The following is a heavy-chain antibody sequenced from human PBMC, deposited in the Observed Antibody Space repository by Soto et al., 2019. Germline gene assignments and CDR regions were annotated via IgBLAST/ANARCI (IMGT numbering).Heavy chain of an antibody. CDR2: ISASGDIT. V-gene: IGHV3-23*01. Sequence: GGSLRLSCAASGFTFSTYAMSWVLQAPGKGLECVSVISASGDITYYADSVKGRFTISRDNSKNTLYLQMNSLRAEDTAVYYCVKVYWTITGTPYDYFDYWGQGPLVTVSS. D-gene: IGHD1-7*01. CDR1: GFTFSTYA. CDR3: VKVYWTITGTPYDYFDY. J-gene: IGHJ4*02.